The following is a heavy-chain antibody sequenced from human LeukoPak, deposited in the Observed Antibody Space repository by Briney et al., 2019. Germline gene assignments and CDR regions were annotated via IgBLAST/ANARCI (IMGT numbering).Heavy chain of an antibody. V-gene: IGHV3-11*04. J-gene: IGHJ3*02. Sequence: PGGSLRLSCAASGFTFSDYYMSWIRQAPGKGLEWVSYISSSGSIIHYADSVKGRFTISRDNAKNSLYLQMNSLRAEDTAVYYCARDLSGSYFDAFDIWGQGTMVTVSS. CDR2: ISSSGSII. CDR1: GFTFSDYY. D-gene: IGHD1-26*01. CDR3: ARDLSGSYFDAFDI.